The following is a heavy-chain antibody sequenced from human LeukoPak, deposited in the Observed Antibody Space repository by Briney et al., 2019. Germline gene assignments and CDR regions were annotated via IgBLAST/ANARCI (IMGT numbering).Heavy chain of an antibody. CDR2: ISSSSSINI. Sequence: GGTLRLSCAASGFTFRGYTMSWVRQAPGKGLEWVSSISSSSSINIYYADSVKGRFTISRDNVKNSLYLQMNSLRAEDTAIYYCAGCRAYDTRDLEYWGQGILVTVSS. D-gene: IGHD3-22*01. J-gene: IGHJ4*02. CDR3: AGCRAYDTRDLEY. V-gene: IGHV3-21*01. CDR1: GFTFRGYT.